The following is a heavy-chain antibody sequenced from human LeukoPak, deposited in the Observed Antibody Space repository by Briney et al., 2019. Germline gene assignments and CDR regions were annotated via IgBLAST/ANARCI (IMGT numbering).Heavy chain of an antibody. J-gene: IGHJ6*03. CDR1: GFTFSSYG. D-gene: IGHD3-10*01. Sequence: PGGSLRLSCAASGFTFSSYGMHWVRQAPGKGLEWVAVIWYDGSNKYYADSVKGRFTISRDNSKNTLYLQMNSLRAEDTAVYYCAKDGEEDYYYYVDVWGKGTTVTVSS. V-gene: IGHV3-33*06. CDR2: IWYDGSNK. CDR3: AKDGEEDYYYYVDV.